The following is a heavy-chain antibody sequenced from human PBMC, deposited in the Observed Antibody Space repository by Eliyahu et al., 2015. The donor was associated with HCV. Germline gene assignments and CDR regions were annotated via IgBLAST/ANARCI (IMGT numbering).Heavy chain of an antibody. D-gene: IGHD3-10*01. CDR1: XGTFSSYT. J-gene: IGHJ4*02. V-gene: IGHV1-69*02. Sequence: QVQLVQSGAEVKKPGSSVKVSCKASXGTFSSYTISWVRQAPGQGLEWMGRIIPILGIANYAQKFQGRVTITADKSXSTAYMELSSLRSEDTAVYYCARGYYGSGSYYNDYWGQGTLVTVSS. CDR2: IIPILGIA. CDR3: ARGYYGSGSYYNDY.